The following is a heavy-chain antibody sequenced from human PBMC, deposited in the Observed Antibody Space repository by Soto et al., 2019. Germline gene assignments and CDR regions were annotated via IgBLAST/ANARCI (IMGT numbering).Heavy chain of an antibody. V-gene: IGHV1-18*01. CDR2: ISTDNGNT. CDR1: GYTFTNFG. J-gene: IGHJ4*02. CDR3: ARDTDCSSGACYIGY. Sequence: QVQLVQSGTEVKKPGASVKVSCKASGYTFTNFGISWVRQAPGQGLEWMGWISTDNGNTKYAQNLQGRVTMTTDKSXTTVYMELWSLRSDDTAVYYCARDTDCSSGACYIGYWGQGTLITVSS. D-gene: IGHD2-8*01.